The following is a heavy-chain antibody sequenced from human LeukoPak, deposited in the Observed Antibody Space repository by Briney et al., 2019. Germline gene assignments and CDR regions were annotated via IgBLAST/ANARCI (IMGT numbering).Heavy chain of an antibody. CDR1: GDSISSNNYY. V-gene: IGHV4-39*01. Sequence: SETLSLTCTVSGDSISSNNYYWGWIRQPPGKGLEWIGGVSYSGSTNYSPSLKSRVTISVDTSKNQFSLRLTSVTAADTAVYYCASPCRGGSCHSCWGQGTLVTVSS. J-gene: IGHJ1*01. CDR3: ASPCRGGSCHSC. D-gene: IGHD2-15*01. CDR2: VSYSGST.